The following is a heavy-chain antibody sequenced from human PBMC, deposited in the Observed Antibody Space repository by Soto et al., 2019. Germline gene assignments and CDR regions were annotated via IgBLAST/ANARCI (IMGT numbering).Heavy chain of an antibody. CDR3: ATGQQVRMADI. Sequence: QVQLLESGGDLVKPGGSLRLSCAASGFTVSAYYMAWIRQSPGKGLEWISYISGDRRYTNHAASVKGRFTISRDNAKNSLYLQMNSLRVEDTAVYFCATGQQVRMADIWGQGTMVTVSS. CDR2: ISGDRRYT. J-gene: IGHJ3*02. V-gene: IGHV3-11*03. D-gene: IGHD6-13*01. CDR1: GFTVSAYY.